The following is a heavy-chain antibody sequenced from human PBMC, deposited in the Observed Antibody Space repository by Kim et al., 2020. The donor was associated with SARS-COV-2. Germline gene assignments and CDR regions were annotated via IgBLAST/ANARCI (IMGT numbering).Heavy chain of an antibody. J-gene: IGHJ5*02. CDR2: FDPEDGET. V-gene: IGHV1-24*01. D-gene: IGHD2-2*01. Sequence: ASVKVSCKVSGYTLTEVSMHWVRQAPGKGLEWMGGFDPEDGETIYAKKFQSIVTMTDDTSTDTAYMELSSLRSEDTAVYYCATGIVVVPAANNWFDPWGQGTLVTVSS. CDR1: GYTLTEVS. CDR3: ATGIVVVPAANNWFDP.